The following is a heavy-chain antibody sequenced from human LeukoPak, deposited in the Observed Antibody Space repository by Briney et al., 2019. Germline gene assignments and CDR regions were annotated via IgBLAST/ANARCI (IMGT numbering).Heavy chain of an antibody. J-gene: IGHJ4*02. CDR2: IKQGGSDK. CDR1: GFTFSSSW. D-gene: IGHD2-15*01. V-gene: IGHV3-7*05. Sequence: GGSLRLSCTASGFTFSSSWMSWVRQAPGEGLEGVANIKQGGSDKYYVDSVKGRFTISRDNAKNSLYLQMDSLRAEDTAVYYCARGPLSRPFDYWGQGTLVTVSS. CDR3: ARGPLSRPFDY.